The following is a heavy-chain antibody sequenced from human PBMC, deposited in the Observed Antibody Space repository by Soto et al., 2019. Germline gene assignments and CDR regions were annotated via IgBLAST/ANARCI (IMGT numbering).Heavy chain of an antibody. CDR3: ARDPYYSGSGTYHNRYYFYPMDV. D-gene: IGHD3-10*01. CDR1: GFAFSDFY. V-gene: IGHV3-11*06. CDR2: ISGRGSFT. J-gene: IGHJ6*02. Sequence: QVQLVESGGGLVKPGGSLRLSCAASGFAFSDFYMSWVRQAPGKGLEWISYISGRGSFTNYAASVRGRFTISRDNAKRSLHLQMNGMRAEDTAVYYCARDPYYSGSGTYHNRYYFYPMDVWGQGTTVTVSS.